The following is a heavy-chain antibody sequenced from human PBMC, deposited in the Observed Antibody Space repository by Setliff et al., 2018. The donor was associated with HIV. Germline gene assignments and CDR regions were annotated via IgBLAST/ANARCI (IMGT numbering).Heavy chain of an antibody. CDR3: AKEGTSGWVLIDY. D-gene: IGHD2-2*01. V-gene: IGHV3-48*04. CDR1: GFTFSAYS. J-gene: IGHJ4*02. CDR2: VDSDTNTI. Sequence: PGGSLRLSCAASGFTFSAYSMNWVRQAPGKGLEWISYVDSDTNTIYYADSVKGRFTISRDNAENSLYLQMNTLRLEDTAVYYCAKEGTSGWVLIDYWGQGTLVTVSS.